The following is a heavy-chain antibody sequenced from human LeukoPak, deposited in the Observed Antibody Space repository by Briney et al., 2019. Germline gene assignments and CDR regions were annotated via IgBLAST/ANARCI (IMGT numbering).Heavy chain of an antibody. D-gene: IGHD6-13*01. J-gene: IGHJ4*02. Sequence: SVKVSCKASGGTFSSYAISWVRQAPGQGLEWMGGIIPIFGTANHAQKFQGRVTITADESTSTAYMELSSLRSEDTAVYYCARDLAAAGTRRGGYWGQGTLVTVSS. CDR2: IIPIFGTA. CDR1: GGTFSSYA. V-gene: IGHV1-69*01. CDR3: ARDLAAAGTRRGGY.